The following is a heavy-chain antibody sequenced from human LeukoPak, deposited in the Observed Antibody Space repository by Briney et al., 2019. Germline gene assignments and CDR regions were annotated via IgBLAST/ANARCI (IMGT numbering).Heavy chain of an antibody. CDR3: ARGLRGVVVVPAAMGKGFDY. CDR2: INHSGST. J-gene: IGHJ4*02. V-gene: IGHV4-34*01. Sequence: SETLSLTCAVYGGSFSGYYWSWIRQPPGKGLEWRGEINHSGSTNYNPSLKSRVTISVDTSKNQFSLKLSSVTAADTAVYYCARGLRGVVVVPAAMGKGFDYWGQGTLVTVSS. D-gene: IGHD2-2*01. CDR1: GGSFSGYY.